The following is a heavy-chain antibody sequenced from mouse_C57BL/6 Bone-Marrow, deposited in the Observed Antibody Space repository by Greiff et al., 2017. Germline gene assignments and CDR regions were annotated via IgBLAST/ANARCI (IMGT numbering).Heavy chain of an antibody. CDR1: GYTFTSYW. CDR3: ARGYYYGSNNDAIDY. CDR2: INPSNGGT. Sequence: QVQLQQPGTELVKPGASVKLSCKASGYTFTSYWMHWVKQRPGQGLEWIGNINPSNGGTNYNEKFKSKATLTVDKSSSTAYMQLSSLTSEDSAVYYGARGYYYGSNNDAIDYWGQGTSVTVSS. D-gene: IGHD1-1*01. V-gene: IGHV1-53*01. J-gene: IGHJ4*01.